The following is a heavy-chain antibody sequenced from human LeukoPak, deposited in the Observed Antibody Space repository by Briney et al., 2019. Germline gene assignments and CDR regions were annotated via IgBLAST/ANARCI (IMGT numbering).Heavy chain of an antibody. J-gene: IGHJ4*02. CDR3: AKVRAPSGWFNSDY. Sequence: QPGGSLRLSCAASGFTLSNTYMSWVRQAPGKGLEWVSLIYSGGGTYSADSVKGRFTISRDISKNTLYLQMNSLRVEDTAAYYCAKVRAPSGWFNSDYWGQGTLVTVSS. CDR2: IYSGGGT. D-gene: IGHD6-19*01. V-gene: IGHV3-53*01. CDR1: GFTLSNTY.